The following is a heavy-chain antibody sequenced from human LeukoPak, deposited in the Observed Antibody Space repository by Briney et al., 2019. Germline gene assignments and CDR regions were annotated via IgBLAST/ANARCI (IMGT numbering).Heavy chain of an antibody. D-gene: IGHD6-6*01. CDR3: ARVTPSEQLGGRDY. CDR2: INHSGST. Sequence: SETLSLTCAVYGGSFSGYYWSWIRQPPGKGLEWIGEINHSGSTTYNPSLKSRVTISVDTSKNQFSLKLSSVTAADTAVYYRARVTPSEQLGGRDYWGQGTLVTVSS. J-gene: IGHJ4*02. CDR1: GGSFSGYY. V-gene: IGHV4-34*01.